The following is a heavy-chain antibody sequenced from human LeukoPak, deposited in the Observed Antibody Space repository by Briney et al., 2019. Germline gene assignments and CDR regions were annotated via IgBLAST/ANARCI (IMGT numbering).Heavy chain of an antibody. V-gene: IGHV1-24*01. CDR3: ATSRWIQLWRNFDY. J-gene: IGHJ4*02. CDR1: GYTLTELS. CDR2: FDPEDGET. D-gene: IGHD5-18*01. Sequence: ASVNVSCKVSGYTLTELSMHWVRQAPGKGLEWMGGFDPEDGETIYAQKFQGRVTMTEDTSTDTAYMELSSLRFEDTAVYYCATSRWIQLWRNFDYWGQGTLVTVSP.